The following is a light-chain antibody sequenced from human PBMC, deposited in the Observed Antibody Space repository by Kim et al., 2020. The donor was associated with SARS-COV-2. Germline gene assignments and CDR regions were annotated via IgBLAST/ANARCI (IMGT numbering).Light chain of an antibody. CDR3: NSRDSSGNRYV. CDR1: SLRNYY. V-gene: IGLV3-19*01. Sequence: SSELTQDPAVSVALGQTIRITCQGDSLRNYYPSWYQQKPGQAPVLVIYGKNNRPSGIPDRFSGSSSGTPASLTITGAQAEDEADYYCNSRDSSGNRYVFG. J-gene: IGLJ1*01. CDR2: GKN.